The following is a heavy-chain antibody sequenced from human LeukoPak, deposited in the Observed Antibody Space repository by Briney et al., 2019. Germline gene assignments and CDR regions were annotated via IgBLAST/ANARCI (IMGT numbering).Heavy chain of an antibody. V-gene: IGHV3-30*14. CDR1: GITFSSYA. CDR2: ISYDGSNK. J-gene: IGHJ4*02. CDR3: ARVVDHDYGDYYLDY. Sequence: GGSLRLSCAASGITFSSYAMHWVRQAPGKGLEWVAVISYDGSNKYYADSVKGRLTISRDNSKNTLYLQMNSLRAEDTAVYYCARVVDHDYGDYYLDYWGRGTLVTVSP. D-gene: IGHD4-17*01.